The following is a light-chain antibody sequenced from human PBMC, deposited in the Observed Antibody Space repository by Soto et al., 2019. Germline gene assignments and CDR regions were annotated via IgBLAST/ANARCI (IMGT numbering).Light chain of an antibody. V-gene: IGKV3-15*01. CDR3: QQYTNWPPWT. J-gene: IGKJ1*01. CDR2: DVS. CDR1: QGVSSN. Sequence: EIVMTQSPATLAVSPGERATLSCRASQGVSSNLAWYQQKPGQAPRLLIYDVSTRASDIPARFSGSGSGTAFTLPISSLQSEDFAVYYCQQYTNWPPWTFGQGTKVEIK.